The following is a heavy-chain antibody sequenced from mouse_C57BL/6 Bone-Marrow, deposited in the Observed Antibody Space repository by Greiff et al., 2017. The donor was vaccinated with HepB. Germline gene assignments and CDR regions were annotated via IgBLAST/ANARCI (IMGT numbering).Heavy chain of an antibody. CDR3: ARTGDGAWFAY. D-gene: IGHD3-3*01. CDR2: ISNGGGST. V-gene: IGHV5-12*01. Sequence: GKLMESGGGLVQPGGSLKLSCAASGFTFSDYYMYWVRQTPEKRLEWVAYISNGGGSTYYPDTVKGRFTISRDNAKNTLYLQMSRLKSEDTAMYYCARTGDGAWFAYWGQGTLVTVSA. CDR1: GFTFSDYY. J-gene: IGHJ3*01.